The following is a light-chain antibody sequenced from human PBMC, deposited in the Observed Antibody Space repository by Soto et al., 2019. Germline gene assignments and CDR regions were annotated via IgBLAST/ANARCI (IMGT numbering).Light chain of an antibody. Sequence: QSVLTQPASVSGSPGQSITISCTGTSSDVGGYNYVSWYQQHPGKAPKLMIYEVSNRPSGVSNRLSGSKSGNTASLTISGLQAEDEADYYCSSYTSSSTIVFGTGTKVTLL. CDR2: EVS. V-gene: IGLV2-14*01. CDR1: SSDVGGYNY. J-gene: IGLJ1*01. CDR3: SSYTSSSTIV.